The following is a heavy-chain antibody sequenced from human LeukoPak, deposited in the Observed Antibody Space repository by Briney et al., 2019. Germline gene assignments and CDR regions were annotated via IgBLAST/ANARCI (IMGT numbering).Heavy chain of an antibody. CDR3: AKDSESYGSGSYFIYYFDY. CDR2: IRYDGSNK. D-gene: IGHD3-10*01. V-gene: IGHV3-30*02. J-gene: IGHJ4*02. CDR1: GFTFSSYG. Sequence: PGGSLRLPCAASGFTFSSYGMHWVRQAPGKGLEWVAFIRYDGSNKYYADSVKGRFTISRDNSKNTLYLQMNSLRAEDTAVYYCAKDSESYGSGSYFIYYFDYWGQGTLVTVSS.